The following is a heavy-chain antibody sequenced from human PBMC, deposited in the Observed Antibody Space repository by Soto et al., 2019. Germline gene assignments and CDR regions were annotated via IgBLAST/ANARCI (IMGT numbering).Heavy chain of an antibody. Sequence: PGGSLRLSCAASGFTFSSYAMSWVRQAPGKGLEWVSAISGSGGSTYYADSVKGRFTISRDNSKNTLYLQMNSLRAEGTAVYYCAKDRGGSCFGWFDPWGQGTLVTVSS. D-gene: IGHD2-15*01. CDR3: AKDRGGSCFGWFDP. J-gene: IGHJ5*02. CDR1: GFTFSSYA. CDR2: ISGSGGST. V-gene: IGHV3-23*01.